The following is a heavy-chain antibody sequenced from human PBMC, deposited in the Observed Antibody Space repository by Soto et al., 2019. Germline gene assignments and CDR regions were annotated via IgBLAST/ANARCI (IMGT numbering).Heavy chain of an antibody. D-gene: IGHD3-22*01. CDR1: GFTFSSYA. J-gene: IGHJ4*02. CDR3: AKSVYYDSSGYYYALDY. Sequence: GGSLRLSCAASGFTFSSYAMSWVRQAPGKGLEWVSAISGSGGSTYYADSVKGRFTISRDNSKNTLYLQMNSLRAEDTAVYYCAKSVYYDSSGYYYALDYWGQGTLVTVSS. V-gene: IGHV3-23*01. CDR2: ISGSGGST.